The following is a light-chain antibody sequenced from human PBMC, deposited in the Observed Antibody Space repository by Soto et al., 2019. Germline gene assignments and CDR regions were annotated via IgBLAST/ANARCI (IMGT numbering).Light chain of an antibody. CDR1: QSVSSN. J-gene: IGKJ4*01. CDR2: GAS. Sequence: EIVGTQSPATLSVSPAERTTLSCRAGQSVSSNLAWYQQKPDQAPRLLIYGASTRAPGIPARFSGSGSGTDFTLTISSLQSEDIAVYYCHQYNNWPLPVGGGTKVDIK. V-gene: IGKV3-15*01. CDR3: HQYNNWPLP.